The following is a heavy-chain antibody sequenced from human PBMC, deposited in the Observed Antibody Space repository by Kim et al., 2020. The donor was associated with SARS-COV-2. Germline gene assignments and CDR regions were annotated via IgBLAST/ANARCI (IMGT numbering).Heavy chain of an antibody. J-gene: IGHJ6*02. D-gene: IGHD3-3*01. Sequence: PSIGNTGQAQKFQGRVTMTRNTSISTAYMELSSLRSEDTAVYYCARWSHVWGQGTTVTVSS. CDR2: PSIGNT. CDR3: ARWSHV. V-gene: IGHV1-8*01.